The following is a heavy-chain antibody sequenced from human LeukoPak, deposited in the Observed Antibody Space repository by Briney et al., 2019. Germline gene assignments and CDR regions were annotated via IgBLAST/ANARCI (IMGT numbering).Heavy chain of an antibody. Sequence: GASVKVSCKASGYTFTGYYMHWVRQAPGQGLEWMGWINPNSGGTNYAQKFQGWVTMTRDTSISTAYMELSRLRSDDTAVYYCARDGCSGGSCPTRRAFDIWGQGTMVTVSS. CDR3: ARDGCSGGSCPTRRAFDI. V-gene: IGHV1-2*04. D-gene: IGHD2-15*01. CDR1: GYTFTGYY. J-gene: IGHJ3*02. CDR2: INPNSGGT.